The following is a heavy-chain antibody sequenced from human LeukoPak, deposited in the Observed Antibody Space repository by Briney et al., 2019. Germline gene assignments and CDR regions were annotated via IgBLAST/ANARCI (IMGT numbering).Heavy chain of an antibody. CDR2: VNPDDSDT. V-gene: IGHV5-51*01. Sequence: GESLKISCKGSGYNFTSHWIGWVRQMPGKGLEWMGIVNPDDSDTIYSPSFQGQVTISADESITTAYLQWSSLKASDTAMYYCARLRWPRGGRSSFDYWGQGALVTVSS. CDR1: GYNFTSHW. D-gene: IGHD3-10*01. CDR3: ARLRWPRGGRSSFDY. J-gene: IGHJ4*02.